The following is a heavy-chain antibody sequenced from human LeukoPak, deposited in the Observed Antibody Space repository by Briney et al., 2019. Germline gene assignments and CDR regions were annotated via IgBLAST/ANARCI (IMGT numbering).Heavy chain of an antibody. Sequence: QPGGSLRLSCAASGFNFSSYGMSWVRQAPGKGLEWVSAISGSGGSTYYADSVKGRFTISRDNSKNTLYLQMNSLRAEDTAVYYCAKDRTAARPYYFDYWGQGTLVTVSS. V-gene: IGHV3-23*01. D-gene: IGHD6-6*01. J-gene: IGHJ4*02. CDR3: AKDRTAARPYYFDY. CDR1: GFNFSSYG. CDR2: ISGSGGST.